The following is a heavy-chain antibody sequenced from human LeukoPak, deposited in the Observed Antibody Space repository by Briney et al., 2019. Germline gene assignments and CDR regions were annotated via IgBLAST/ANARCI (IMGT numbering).Heavy chain of an antibody. J-gene: IGHJ5*02. CDR2: IFYSGDT. V-gene: IGHV4-39*07. D-gene: IGHD2-2*01. CDR1: GVSINSSNYY. CDR3: ARGGAIPTAVNWFDP. Sequence: SETLSLTCTVAGVSINSSNYYWGWLRQPPGKGREWIGSIFYSGDTSYNPSLESRVTISLDTPKNQFSLNLQSVTAADTRIYYCARGGAIPTAVNWFDPWGQGTLVGVPS.